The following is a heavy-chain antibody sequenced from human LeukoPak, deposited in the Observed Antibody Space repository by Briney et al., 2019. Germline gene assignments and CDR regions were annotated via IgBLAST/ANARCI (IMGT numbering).Heavy chain of an antibody. V-gene: IGHV3-53*01. D-gene: IGHD2-21*02. CDR1: GLTVSSNY. CDR3: AREDCGGDCYFDY. J-gene: IGHJ4*02. CDR2: IYSGGST. Sequence: GGSLRLSCAASGLTVSSNYMSWVRQAPGKGLEWVSVIYSGGSTYYADSVKGRFTISRDNSKNTLYLQMNSLRAEDTAVYYCAREDCGGDCYFDYWGQGTLVTVSS.